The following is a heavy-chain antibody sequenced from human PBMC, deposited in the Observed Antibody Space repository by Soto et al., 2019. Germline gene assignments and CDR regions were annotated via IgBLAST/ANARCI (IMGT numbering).Heavy chain of an antibody. CDR1: GGSISSTNW. CDR3: ARVGSSIAVPHFDY. V-gene: IGHV4-4*02. Sequence: PSETLSLTCAVSGGSISSTNWWSWVRQPPGKGLEWIGEIYHSGSTNYNPSLKSRVTISIDKSKNQFSLGLSSVTAADTAVYYCARVGSSIAVPHFDYWGQGTLVTVSS. J-gene: IGHJ4*02. D-gene: IGHD6-6*01. CDR2: IYHSGST.